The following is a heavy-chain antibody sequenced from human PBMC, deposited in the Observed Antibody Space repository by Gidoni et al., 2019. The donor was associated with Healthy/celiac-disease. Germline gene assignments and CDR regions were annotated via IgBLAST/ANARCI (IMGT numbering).Heavy chain of an antibody. Sequence: EVQLVESGGGLVQPGGSLRPPCEASGVPFSGYSMNWVRQDPGKGLEWVSYISSSSSTIYYADSVKGRFTISRDNAKNSLYLQMNSLRDEDTAVYYCARCPLDSSGLTVFDYWGQGTLVTVSS. CDR1: GVPFSGYS. CDR3: ARCPLDSSGLTVFDY. CDR2: ISSSSSTI. J-gene: IGHJ4*02. D-gene: IGHD6-19*01. V-gene: IGHV3-48*02.